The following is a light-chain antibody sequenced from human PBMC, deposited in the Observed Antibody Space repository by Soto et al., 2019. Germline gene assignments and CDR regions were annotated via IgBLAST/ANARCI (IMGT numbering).Light chain of an antibody. CDR1: SGDIGSYNR. J-gene: IGLJ1*01. Sequence: QSALTQPASVSGSHGQSITISCTGTSGDIGSYNRVSWYQQHPGKAPKLIIYEVTDRPSGVSNRSSGSKSGNTSSLTISGLQAEDEAEYYCSAYTNSHARAWVFGTGTKLTVL. CDR3: SAYTNSHARAWV. V-gene: IGLV2-14*01. CDR2: EVT.